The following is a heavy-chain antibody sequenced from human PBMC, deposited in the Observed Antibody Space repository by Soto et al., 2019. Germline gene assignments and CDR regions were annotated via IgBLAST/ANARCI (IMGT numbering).Heavy chain of an antibody. V-gene: IGHV5-51*01. CDR3: ARLPTVTNYYGMDV. D-gene: IGHD4-4*01. CDR1: GYRFSTYW. Sequence: PGESLKISCKGSGYRFSTYWIGWVRQMPGQGLEWMGIVFPADSNTRYSPSFQGQVTISADKSISTAYLQWSSLKASDTAMYYCARLPTVTNYYGMDVWGQGTTVTVSS. J-gene: IGHJ6*02. CDR2: VFPADSNT.